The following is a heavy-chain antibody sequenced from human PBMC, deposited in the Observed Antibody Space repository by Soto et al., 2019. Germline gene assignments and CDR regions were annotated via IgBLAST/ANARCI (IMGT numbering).Heavy chain of an antibody. J-gene: IGHJ4*02. CDR1: GFTFSSYG. CDR2: IWYDGSNK. CDR3: ARDADSSGWYGGKFDY. V-gene: IGHV3-33*01. Sequence: QVQLVESGGGVVQPGRSLRLSCAASGFTFSSYGMHWVRQAPGKGLEWVAVIWYDGSNKYYADSVKGRFTISRDNSKNTLYLQMNSLRAEDTAVYYCARDADSSGWYGGKFDYWGQGTLVTVSS. D-gene: IGHD6-19*01.